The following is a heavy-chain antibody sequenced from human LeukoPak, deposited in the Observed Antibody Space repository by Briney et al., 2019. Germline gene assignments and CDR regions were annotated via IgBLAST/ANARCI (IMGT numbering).Heavy chain of an antibody. CDR1: GFTFSSFW. D-gene: IGHD2-2*01. CDR2: IRQDGSEK. CDR3: ARDMRGDGFDT. J-gene: IGHJ3*02. Sequence: GGSLILSCAASGFTFSSFWMTWDRQAPGKGLEWVANIRQDGSEKYYVDSVEGRFTISRDNAKKSLFLQMNSLRVEDTAVYYCARDMRGDGFDTWGQGTMVTVSS. V-gene: IGHV3-7*04.